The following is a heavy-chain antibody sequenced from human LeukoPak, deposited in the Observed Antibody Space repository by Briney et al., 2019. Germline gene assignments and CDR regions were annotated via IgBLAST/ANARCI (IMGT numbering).Heavy chain of an antibody. CDR2: NNSRSKYI. D-gene: IGHD1-1*01. CDR3: ARSEGTFDN. CDR1: GFTFSIYD. Sequence: GGTLRLSCAASGFTFSIYDKHWVRHARAKGSECVSSNNSRSKYINYAASVQGRFTISRDNANNSFYVQMTGPRAADTAVYYCARSEGTFDNWGQGTLVTVSS. V-gene: IGHV3-21*01. J-gene: IGHJ4*02.